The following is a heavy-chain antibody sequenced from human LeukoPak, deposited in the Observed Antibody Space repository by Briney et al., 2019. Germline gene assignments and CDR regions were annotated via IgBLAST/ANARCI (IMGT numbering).Heavy chain of an antibody. CDR3: ARGGDGDILTGLVFDY. V-gene: IGHV4-34*01. CDR2: NNDSGRS. D-gene: IGHD3-9*01. J-gene: IGHJ4*02. Sequence: PSETLSLTCAVYGGSFSGYYWSWIRQPPGKGLEWIGENNDSGRSNYNPSLKSRVTISVDTSKKQFSLMLRSVTAADTAVYYCARGGDGDILTGLVFDYWGQGTLVTVSS. CDR1: GGSFSGYY.